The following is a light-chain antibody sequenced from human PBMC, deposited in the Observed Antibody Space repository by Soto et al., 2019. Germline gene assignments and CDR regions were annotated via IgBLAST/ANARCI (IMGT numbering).Light chain of an antibody. V-gene: IGLV2-14*01. J-gene: IGLJ1*01. CDR2: EIN. CDR3: SSYTSRSTNV. Sequence: QSALTQPASVSGSPGQSITISCTGTSSDIGGYNFVSWYQHLPGKAPKLMIFEINKRPSGVSNRFSGSKSGNTASLTISGLQPEDEADYYCSSYTSRSTNVFGTGTKVTVL. CDR1: SSDIGGYNF.